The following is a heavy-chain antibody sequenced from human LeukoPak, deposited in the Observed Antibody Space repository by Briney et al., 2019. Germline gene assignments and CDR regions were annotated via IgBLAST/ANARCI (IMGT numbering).Heavy chain of an antibody. CDR2: IRYDGSNK. D-gene: IGHD3-10*01. CDR3: AKEWDYYYGSGSYYPDY. CDR1: GFTFGDYA. V-gene: IGHV3-30*02. Sequence: GGSLRLSCTASGFTFGDYAMSWFRQAPGKGLEWVAFIRYDGSNKYYADSVKGRFTISRDNSKNTLYLQMNSLRVEDTAIYYCAKEWDYYYGSGSYYPDYWGQGTLVTVSS. J-gene: IGHJ4*02.